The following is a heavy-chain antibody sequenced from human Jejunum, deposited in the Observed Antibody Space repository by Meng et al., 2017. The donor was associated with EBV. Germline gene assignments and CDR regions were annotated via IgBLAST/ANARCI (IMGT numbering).Heavy chain of an antibody. J-gene: IGHJ4*02. Sequence: HVQGQELGPGRVQPSGPLPLNCTVSGGSNNNKNWWHCVRQAPGKGLEWIGEIDHTGTTHYNPSLKSRVTISLGTSMNQFSLELTSPTPADTAVYYCARDSQYLARGYFDYWGQGALVTVSS. CDR2: IDHTGTT. CDR3: ARDSQYLARGYFDY. D-gene: IGHD2/OR15-2a*01. V-gene: IGHV4-4*02. CDR1: GGSNNNKNW.